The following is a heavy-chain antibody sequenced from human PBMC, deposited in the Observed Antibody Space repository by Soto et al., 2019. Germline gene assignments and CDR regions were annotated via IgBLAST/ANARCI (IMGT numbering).Heavy chain of an antibody. V-gene: IGHV3-23*01. D-gene: IGHD4-17*01. J-gene: IGHJ6*02. Sequence: PGKGLEWVSCIIETGGITYYADSVKGRFTISRDNSKNTLHLQMNSLRAEDTAVYYCAKEVTTSLNYYYYGMDVWGQGTTVTVSS. CDR2: IIETGGIT. CDR3: AKEVTTSLNYYYYGMDV.